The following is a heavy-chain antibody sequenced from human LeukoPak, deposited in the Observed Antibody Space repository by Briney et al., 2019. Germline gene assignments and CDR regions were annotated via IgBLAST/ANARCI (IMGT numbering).Heavy chain of an antibody. Sequence: GGSLRLSCAASGFTFRNYWMTWVRQAPGKGLEWVANINQDGSERFYVDSAKGRFTISRDYAENSLFLQMNSLRAEDTAVYYCAKTDSTSYSPSDYWGQGTLVTVSS. CDR1: GFTFRNYW. J-gene: IGHJ4*02. CDR2: INQDGSER. CDR3: AKTDSTSYSPSDY. V-gene: IGHV3-7*03. D-gene: IGHD6-6*01.